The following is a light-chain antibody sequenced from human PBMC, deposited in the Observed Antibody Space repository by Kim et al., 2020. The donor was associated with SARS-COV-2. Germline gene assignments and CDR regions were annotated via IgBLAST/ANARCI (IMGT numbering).Light chain of an antibody. Sequence: SVGDRVTITCQASQDISNYLNWYQQNPGKAPKLLIYDASNLETGVPSRFSGSGSGTDFTFTISSLQPEDIATYYCQQYDNLPGLTFGGGTKVDIK. CDR1: QDISNY. J-gene: IGKJ4*01. CDR3: QQYDNLPGLT. CDR2: DAS. V-gene: IGKV1-33*01.